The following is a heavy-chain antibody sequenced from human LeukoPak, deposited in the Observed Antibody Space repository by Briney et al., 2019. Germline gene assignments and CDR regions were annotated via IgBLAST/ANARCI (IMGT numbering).Heavy chain of an antibody. CDR2: IYYSGSI. CDR3: ARGVYGDYGDWGGGDSNWFDP. Sequence: SETLSLTCTVSGGSISSYYWSWIRQPPGKGLEWIGYIYYSGSINCNPSLTSRVTISVDTSKNQFSPMLSSVTAADTALYYCARGVYGDYGDWGGGDSNWFDPWGQGTLVTVSS. J-gene: IGHJ5*02. D-gene: IGHD4-17*01. V-gene: IGHV4-59*01. CDR1: GGSISSYY.